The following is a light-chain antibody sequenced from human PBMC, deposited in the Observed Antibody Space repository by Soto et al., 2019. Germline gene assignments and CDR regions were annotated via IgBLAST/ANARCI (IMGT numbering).Light chain of an antibody. V-gene: IGLV2-8*01. J-gene: IGLJ1*01. CDR2: EVT. Sequence: QSALTQPPSASGFPGQSVTISCTRTSSDVGYYDYVSWYQQHPGKAPKLVIYEVTKRPSGVPDRVSASKSGNTASLTVSGLRAEDEADYYCSSYAGSNNFVFGSGTKATVL. CDR1: SSDVGYYDY. CDR3: SSYAGSNNFV.